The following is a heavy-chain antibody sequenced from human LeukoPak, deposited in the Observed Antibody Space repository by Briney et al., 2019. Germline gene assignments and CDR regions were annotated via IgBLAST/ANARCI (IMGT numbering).Heavy chain of an antibody. Sequence: GGSLRLSCAASGFTFSNAWMSWVRQAPGKGLEWVGRIKSKTDGGTTDYAAPVKGRFTISRDDSKNTLYLQMNSLKTEDTAVYYCTTESYSSGWSLDYWGQGTLVTVSS. V-gene: IGHV3-15*01. CDR3: TTESYSSGWSLDY. J-gene: IGHJ4*02. CDR2: IKSKTDGGTT. CDR1: GFTFSNAW. D-gene: IGHD6-25*01.